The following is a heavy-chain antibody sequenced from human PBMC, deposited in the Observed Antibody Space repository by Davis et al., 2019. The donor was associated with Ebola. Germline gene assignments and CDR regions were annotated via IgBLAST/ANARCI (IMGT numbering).Heavy chain of an antibody. Sequence: AASVKVSCKASGYTFTSYGISWVRQAPGQGLEWMGWISAYNGNTNYAQKLQGRVTMTTDTSTSTVYMELSSLRSEDTAVYYCARGSAAAGNYYYYGMDVWGQGTTVTVSS. CDR2: ISAYNGNT. V-gene: IGHV1-18*01. CDR1: GYTFTSYG. J-gene: IGHJ6*02. CDR3: ARGSAAAGNYYYYGMDV. D-gene: IGHD6-13*01.